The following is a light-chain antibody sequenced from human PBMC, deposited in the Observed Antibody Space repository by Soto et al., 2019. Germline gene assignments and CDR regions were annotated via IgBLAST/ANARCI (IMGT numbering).Light chain of an antibody. Sequence: IRRTHTTYSFSASTGDRVTITCRASQGISSYLAWYQQKPGKAPKLLIYAASTLQSGVPSRFSGSGSGTDFTLTISSLQPEDVATYYCRTDSGFPMWRFG. V-gene: IGKV1-8*01. J-gene: IGKJ2*01. CDR3: RTDSGFPMWR. CDR2: AAS. CDR1: QGISSY.